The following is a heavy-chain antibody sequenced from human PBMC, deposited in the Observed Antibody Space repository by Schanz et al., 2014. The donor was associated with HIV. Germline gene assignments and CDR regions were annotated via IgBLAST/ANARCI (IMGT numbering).Heavy chain of an antibody. D-gene: IGHD6-6*01. V-gene: IGHV3-72*01. CDR3: ASHSSNRPQGF. CDR1: GVTLSDHY. Sequence: EVQLVVSGGGLVQPGGSLRLSCAASGVTLSDHYMDWVRQAPGKGLEWVGRCANGFNDDTTYYAASVKGRFTVSRDDSQTSVYLQMNSLKTEDTAVYHCASHSSNRPQGFWGQGTLVTVSS. CDR2: CANGFNDDTT. J-gene: IGHJ4*02.